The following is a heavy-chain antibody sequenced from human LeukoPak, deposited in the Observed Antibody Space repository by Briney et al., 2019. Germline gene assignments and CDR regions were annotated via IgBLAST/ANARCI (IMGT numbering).Heavy chain of an antibody. D-gene: IGHD4/OR15-4a*01. CDR2: ISYSGSSP. V-gene: IGHV3-23*01. Sequence: GGSLRLSCAASGFTFSNYAMNWVRQAPGKGLEWVSVISYSGSSPYYGDSVKGRFTISRDNSKNTVYLQMNSLRDEDTALYYCAKDSSVLPNALDLWGQGTMVTVSS. CDR1: GFTFSNYA. J-gene: IGHJ3*01. CDR3: AKDSSVLPNALDL.